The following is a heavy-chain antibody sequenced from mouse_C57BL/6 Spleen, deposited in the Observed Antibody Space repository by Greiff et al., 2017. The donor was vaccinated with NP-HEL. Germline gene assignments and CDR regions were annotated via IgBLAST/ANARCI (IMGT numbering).Heavy chain of an antibody. V-gene: IGHV1-50*01. J-gene: IGHJ1*03. CDR1: GYTFTSYW. CDR2: IDPSDSYT. CDR3: AKGDPHWYFDV. Sequence: VQLQQPGAELVKPGASVKLSCKASGYTFTSYWMQWVKQRPGQGLEWIGEIDPSDSYTNYNQKIKGKATLTVDTSSSTAYMQLSSLTSEDSAVYYCAKGDPHWYFDVWGTGTTVTVSS. D-gene: IGHD3-3*01.